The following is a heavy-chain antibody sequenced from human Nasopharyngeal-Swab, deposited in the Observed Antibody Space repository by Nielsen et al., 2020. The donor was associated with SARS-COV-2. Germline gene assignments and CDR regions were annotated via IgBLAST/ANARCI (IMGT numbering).Heavy chain of an antibody. D-gene: IGHD2-15*01. Sequence: GSLRLSCAVYGGSFSGYYWSWIRQPPGKGLEWIGEINHSGSTNYNPSLKSRVTISVDTSKNQFSLKLSSVTAADTAVYYCARGSDIVVVVAATRGYYFDYWGQGTLVTVSS. J-gene: IGHJ4*02. CDR1: GGSFSGYY. V-gene: IGHV4-34*01. CDR2: INHSGST. CDR3: ARGSDIVVVVAATRGYYFDY.